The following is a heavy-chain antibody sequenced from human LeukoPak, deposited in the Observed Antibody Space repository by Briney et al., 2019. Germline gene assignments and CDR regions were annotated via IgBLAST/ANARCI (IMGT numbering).Heavy chain of an antibody. V-gene: IGHV4-4*02. Sequence: SGTLSLTCAVSGGSISRSNWWSWVRQPPGKGLEWIGFIYNSGITNYNPSLRSRLTISVDTSKNQFSLKLSSVTAADTALYYCARGYGSGTYYFSNEYYFDYWGQGTLVTVSS. J-gene: IGHJ4*02. CDR1: GGSISRSNW. CDR2: IYNSGIT. D-gene: IGHD3-10*01. CDR3: ARGYGSGTYYFSNEYYFDY.